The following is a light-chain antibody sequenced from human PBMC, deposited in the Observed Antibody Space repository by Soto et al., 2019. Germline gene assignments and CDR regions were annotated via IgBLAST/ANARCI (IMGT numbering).Light chain of an antibody. Sequence: DIQMTQSPSTLSASVGDRVTITCRASQSFNRWLAWFQQKPGKAPNLLIYEASTLESGVPSRFSGSGSGTNFTLPIRTLHRVVLAPYSGIKYNTNPRTFGQGTKGE. CDR3: IKYNTNPRT. CDR1: QSFNRW. CDR2: EAS. J-gene: IGKJ1*01. V-gene: IGKV1-5*03.